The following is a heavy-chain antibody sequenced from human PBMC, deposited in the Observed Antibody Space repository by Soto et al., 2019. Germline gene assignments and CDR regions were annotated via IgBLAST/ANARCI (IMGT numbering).Heavy chain of an antibody. CDR3: ARVSDDILTGEPPNWFDP. D-gene: IGHD3-9*01. V-gene: IGHV4-31*03. CDR2: IYHSGST. CDR1: GGSITSGGDY. Sequence: PSETLSLTCSVSGGSITSGGDYWSWIRQHPGKGLEWIGYIYHSGSTHYNPSLKSRLTMSVDTSKNQFSLKLSSVTAADTAIYYCARVSDDILTGEPPNWFDPWGQGTLVTVSS. J-gene: IGHJ5*02.